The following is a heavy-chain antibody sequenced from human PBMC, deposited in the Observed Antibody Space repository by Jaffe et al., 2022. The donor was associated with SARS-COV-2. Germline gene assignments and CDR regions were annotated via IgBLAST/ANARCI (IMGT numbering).Heavy chain of an antibody. V-gene: IGHV3-11*06. CDR2: ISSSSSYT. Sequence: QVQLLESGGGLVKPGGSLRLSCAVSGFTFSDYYMTWVRQAPGKGLEWVSYISSSSSYTHYADSVKGRFTISRDNAKNSLYLQMNSLRDEDSAVYYCAREGEQGSSWYSKGYFQHWGQGTLVTVSS. CDR3: AREGEQGSSWYSKGYFQH. CDR1: GFTFSDYY. D-gene: IGHD6-13*01. J-gene: IGHJ1*01.